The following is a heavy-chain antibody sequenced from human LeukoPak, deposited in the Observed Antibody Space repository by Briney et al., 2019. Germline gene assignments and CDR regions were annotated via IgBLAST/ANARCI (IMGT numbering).Heavy chain of an antibody. J-gene: IGHJ5*02. D-gene: IGHD2-8*01. Sequence: GGSLRLSCAASGFTFSSFGMNWVRQAPGKGLEWVSYISSSSSTIYYADSVKGRFTISRDNAKNSLYLQMNSLRAEDAAVYYCARDQSSVMVYGNWFDPWGQGTLVTVSS. CDR1: GFTFSSFG. V-gene: IGHV3-48*01. CDR2: ISSSSSTI. CDR3: ARDQSSVMVYGNWFDP.